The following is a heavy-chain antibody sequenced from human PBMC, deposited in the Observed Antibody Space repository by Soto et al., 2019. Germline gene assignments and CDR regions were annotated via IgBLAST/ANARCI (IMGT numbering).Heavy chain of an antibody. J-gene: IGHJ4*02. CDR1: GFTVSTSY. D-gene: IGHD2-15*01. CDR2: ISSSSSYI. Sequence: GGALRPSCASSGFTVSTSYMSWVRQAPGKGLEWVSSISSSSSYIYYADSVKGRFTISRDNAKNSLYLQMNSLRAEDTAVYYCARDCSGGSCHIDYWGQGT. CDR3: ARDCSGGSCHIDY. V-gene: IGHV3-21*01.